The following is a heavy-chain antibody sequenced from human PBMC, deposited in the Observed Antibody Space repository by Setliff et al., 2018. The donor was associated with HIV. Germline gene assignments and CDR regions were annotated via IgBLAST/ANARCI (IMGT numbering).Heavy chain of an antibody. CDR3: AGGPGTTSIDY. CDR2: IYHSGST. J-gene: IGHJ4*02. Sequence: SETLSLTCTVSGGSISTYYWSWIRQPPGKGLDWIGYIYHSGSTNYNPSLKSRVTISVDASRNQFSLELISVTAADTAVYYCAGGPGTTSIDYWAQGTLVTVSS. CDR1: GGSISTYY. D-gene: IGHD1-26*01. V-gene: IGHV4-59*12.